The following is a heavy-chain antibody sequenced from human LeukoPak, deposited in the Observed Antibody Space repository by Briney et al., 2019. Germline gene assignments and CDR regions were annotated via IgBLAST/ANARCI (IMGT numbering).Heavy chain of an antibody. CDR1: GGSISSGGYS. CDR2: IYYSGST. V-gene: IGHV4-30-4*07. D-gene: IGHD3-10*01. Sequence: SETLSLTCAVSGGSISSGGYSWSWIRRPPGKGLEWIGYIYYSGSTYYNPSLKSRVTISADTSKNQFSLKLSSVTAADTAVYYCARDRALNAFDIWGKGTMVTVSA. J-gene: IGHJ3*02. CDR3: ARDRALNAFDI.